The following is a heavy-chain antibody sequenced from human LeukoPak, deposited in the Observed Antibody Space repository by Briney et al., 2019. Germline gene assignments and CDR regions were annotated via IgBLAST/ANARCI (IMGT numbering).Heavy chain of an antibody. V-gene: IGHV4-59*01. CDR1: GGSISSYY. CDR3: ARGFEGVAGWFDP. Sequence: SETLSLTCTVSGGSISSYYWSWIRQPPGKALEWIGYISYRGSTKYNLSLKSRVTISVDTSKNQFSLKLSSVIAADTAMYYCARGFEGVAGWFDPWGQGTLVTVSS. D-gene: IGHD3-16*01. CDR2: ISYRGST. J-gene: IGHJ5*02.